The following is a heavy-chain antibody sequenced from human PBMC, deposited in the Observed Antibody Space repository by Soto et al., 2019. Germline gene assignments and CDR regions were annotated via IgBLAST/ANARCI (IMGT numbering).Heavy chain of an antibody. CDR2: ISHSGIT. J-gene: IGHJ5*02. CDR1: GGSITSANW. CDR3: ARFLRGWFDP. V-gene: IGHV4-4*02. Sequence: QVQLQESGPGLVKPSGTLSLTCAVSGGSITSANWWTWVRQPPGGGLEWIGEISHSGITNYKASLKSRVTMSVDKTKNDVSLKLTSVTAEDTAVYYCARFLRGWFDPWGQGTPVTVSS.